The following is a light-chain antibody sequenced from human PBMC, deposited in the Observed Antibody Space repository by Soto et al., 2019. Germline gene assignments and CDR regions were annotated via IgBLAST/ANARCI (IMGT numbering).Light chain of an antibody. Sequence: QSALTQPASVSGSPGQSITISCTGTSSDVGGYKYVSWYQQYPGKGPKPMIYEVSNRPSGVSNRFSGSKSGNTASLTISGLQAEDEADYYCSSYTSSSTLVFGTGTKLTVL. CDR2: EVS. V-gene: IGLV2-14*01. J-gene: IGLJ1*01. CDR1: SSDVGGYKY. CDR3: SSYTSSSTLV.